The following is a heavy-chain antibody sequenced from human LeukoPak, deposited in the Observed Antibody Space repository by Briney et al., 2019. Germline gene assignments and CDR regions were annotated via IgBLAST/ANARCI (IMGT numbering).Heavy chain of an antibody. D-gene: IGHD6-13*01. CDR1: GYTFTGYY. CDR2: INPSSGGA. CDR3: ARSSPPTYYHFYYYMDV. J-gene: IGHJ6*03. Sequence: GAAVNVSCKASGYTFTGYYLHWVRQAPGQGLEWMGWINPSSGGAKYAQNFQGRVIITTDTSISTAYMELSSLRSDDTAVYYCARSSPPTYYHFYYYMDVWGKGSTVTVSS. V-gene: IGHV1-2*02.